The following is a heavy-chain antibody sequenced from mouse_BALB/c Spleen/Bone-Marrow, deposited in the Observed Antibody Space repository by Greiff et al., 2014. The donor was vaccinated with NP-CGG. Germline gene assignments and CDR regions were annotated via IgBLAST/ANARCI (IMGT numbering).Heavy chain of an antibody. J-gene: IGHJ4*01. CDR2: INSGCSYT. V-gene: IGHV5-9-3*01. D-gene: IGHD4-1*01. Sequence: EVQRVESGGGLVKPGGSLKLSCAASGFTFSSYAMSWVRQTPEKRLEWVATINSGCSYTYYPDSVKGRFTISRDNAKNTLYLQMSSLRSEDTAMYYCARGDWDEAMDYWGQGTSVTVST. CDR1: GFTFSSYA. CDR3: ARGDWDEAMDY.